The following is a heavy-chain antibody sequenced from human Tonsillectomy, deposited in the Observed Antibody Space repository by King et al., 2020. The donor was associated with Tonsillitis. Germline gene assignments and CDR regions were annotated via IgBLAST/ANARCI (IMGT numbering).Heavy chain of an antibody. D-gene: IGHD3-9*01. CDR2: INWNGGST. J-gene: IGHJ4*02. CDR3: ARAGYDILTGHFDY. Sequence: VQLVESGGGVVRPGGSLRLSCAVSGFTFEDYGMSWVRQAPGKGLEWVSGINWNGGSTGYADSVKGRFTISRDNAKNSLYLQMNSLRAEDTALYHCARAGYDILTGHFDYWGQGTLVTVSS. CDR1: GFTFEDYG. V-gene: IGHV3-20*01.